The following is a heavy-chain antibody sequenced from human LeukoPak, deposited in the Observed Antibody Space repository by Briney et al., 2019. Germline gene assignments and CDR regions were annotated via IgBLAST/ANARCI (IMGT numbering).Heavy chain of an antibody. V-gene: IGHV3-73*01. J-gene: IGHJ6*02. CDR2: IRSKASSYAT. Sequence: GGSLKLSCAASGFTSSGSAMHWVRQASGKGLEWVGRIRSKASSYATAYAASVKGRFTISRDDSKNTAYLQMNSLKTEDTAVYYCTSPVVVAATPISYYYYGMDVWGQGTTVTVSS. D-gene: IGHD2-15*01. CDR3: TSPVVVAATPISYYYYGMDV. CDR1: GFTSSGSA.